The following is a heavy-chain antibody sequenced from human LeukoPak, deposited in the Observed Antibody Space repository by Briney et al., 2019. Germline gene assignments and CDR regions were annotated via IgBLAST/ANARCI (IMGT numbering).Heavy chain of an antibody. D-gene: IGHD6-19*01. V-gene: IGHV4-34*01. CDR2: INHSGST. CDR3: ASTVAGTAH. J-gene: IGHJ4*02. Sequence: SETLSLTCAVYGGSFSGYYWSWIRQPPGKGLEWIGEINHSGSTNYNPSLKSRVTISVDTSKNQFSLKLSSVTAADTAVYYCASTVAGTAHWGQGTLVTVSS. CDR1: GGSFSGYY.